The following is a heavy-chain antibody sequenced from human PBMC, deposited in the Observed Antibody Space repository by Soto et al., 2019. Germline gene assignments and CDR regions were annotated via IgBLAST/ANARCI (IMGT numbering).Heavy chain of an antibody. CDR1: GFTVSSNY. CDR3: ARDLSQDFWSGYYDY. CDR2: IYSGGST. J-gene: IGHJ4*02. Sequence: GGSLRLSCAASGFTVSSNYMSWVRQAPGKGLEWVSVIYSGGSTYYADSVKGRFTISRDNSKNTLYLQMNSLRAEDTAVYYCARDLSQDFWSGYYDYWGQGTLVTVSS. V-gene: IGHV3-66*01. D-gene: IGHD3-3*01.